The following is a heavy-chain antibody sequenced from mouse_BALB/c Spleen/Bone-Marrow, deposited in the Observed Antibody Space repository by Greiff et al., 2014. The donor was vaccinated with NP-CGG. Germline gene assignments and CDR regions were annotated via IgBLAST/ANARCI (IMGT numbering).Heavy chain of an antibody. CDR2: IDPANGNT. CDR3: ARSSLWYFDV. J-gene: IGHJ1*01. CDR1: GFNIKDTY. Sequence: VQLKESGAELVKPGASVKLSCTASGFNIKDTYMHWVKQRPEQGLEWIGRIDPANGNTKYDPKFQGKATITADTPSNTAYLQLSSLTSEDTAVYYCARSSLWYFDVWGAGTTVTVSS. V-gene: IGHV14-3*02. D-gene: IGHD6-1*01.